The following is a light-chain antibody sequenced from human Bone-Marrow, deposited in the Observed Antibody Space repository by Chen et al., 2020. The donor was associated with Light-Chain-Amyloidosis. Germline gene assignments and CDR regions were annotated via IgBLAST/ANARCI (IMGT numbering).Light chain of an antibody. J-gene: IGLJ2*01. CDR2: DVS. CDR1: SSDVGGYNS. CDR3: SSYRISSTLEV. Sequence: QSALTQPASVSGSPGQSLTISCTVTSSDVGGYNSVSWYQQHPGKAPKLMIYDVSNRPSGVSHLVSGSKAGNTASLTISGLQAEDEAHYYCSSYRISSTLEVFGGGTKLTVL. V-gene: IGLV2-14*01.